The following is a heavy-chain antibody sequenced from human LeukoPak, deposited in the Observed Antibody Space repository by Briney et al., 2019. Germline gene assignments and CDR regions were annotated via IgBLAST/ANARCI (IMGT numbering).Heavy chain of an antibody. CDR2: INHSGST. J-gene: IGHJ6*02. D-gene: IGHD6-13*01. CDR3: ARVLCIAAAGTSYYYHGMDV. CDR1: GGSFSGYY. V-gene: IGHV4-34*01. Sequence: SETLSLTCAVYGGSFSGYYWSWIRQPPGKGLEWIGEINHSGSTNYNPSLKSRVTISVDTSKNQFSLKLSSVTAADTAVYYCARVLCIAAAGTSYYYHGMDVWGQGTTVTVSS.